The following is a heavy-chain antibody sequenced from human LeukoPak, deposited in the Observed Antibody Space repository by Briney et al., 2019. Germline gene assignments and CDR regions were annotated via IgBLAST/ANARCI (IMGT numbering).Heavy chain of an antibody. D-gene: IGHD4-11*01. CDR1: GGSISSGDYY. Sequence: PSETLSLTCTVSGGSISSGDYYWSWIRQPPGKGLEWIGYIYYSGSTYYNSSLKSRVTISVDTSKNQFSLKLSSVTAADTAVYYCARAYADYSNYGYWGQGTLVTVSS. J-gene: IGHJ4*02. CDR3: ARAYADYSNYGY. CDR2: IYYSGST. V-gene: IGHV4-30-4*08.